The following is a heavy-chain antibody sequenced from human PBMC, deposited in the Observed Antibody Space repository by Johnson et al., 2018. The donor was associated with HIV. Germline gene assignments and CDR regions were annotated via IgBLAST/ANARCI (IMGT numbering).Heavy chain of an antibody. J-gene: IGHJ3*02. D-gene: IGHD3-22*01. Sequence: VQLVESGGGLVQPGGSLRLSCAASGLTFSSYAMSWVRQAPGKGLEWVSAISGSGGSTYYADSVKGRFTISRDNSKNSLYLQMNSLRAEDTALYYCARAITMIVVVTSDAFDSWGQGTMVTVSS. CDR3: ARAITMIVVVTSDAFDS. CDR1: GLTFSSYA. V-gene: IGHV3-23*04. CDR2: ISGSGGST.